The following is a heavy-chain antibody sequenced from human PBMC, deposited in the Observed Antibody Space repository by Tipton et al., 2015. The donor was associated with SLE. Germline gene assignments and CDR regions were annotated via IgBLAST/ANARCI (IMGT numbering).Heavy chain of an antibody. V-gene: IGHV4-31*03. CDR1: GGSISSGGYY. CDR3: ARRGDYRSSWYVASYYYMDV. Sequence: TLSLTCTVSGGSISSGGYYWSWIRQHPGKGLEWIGYIYYSGSTYYNPSLKSRVTISVDTSKNQFSLKLSSVTAADTAVYYCARRGDYRSSWYVASYYYMDVWGKGTTVTVSS. CDR2: IYYSGST. D-gene: IGHD6-13*01. J-gene: IGHJ6*03.